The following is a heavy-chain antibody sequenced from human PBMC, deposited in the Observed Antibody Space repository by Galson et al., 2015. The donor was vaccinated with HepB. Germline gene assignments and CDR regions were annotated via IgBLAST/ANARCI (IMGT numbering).Heavy chain of an antibody. CDR1: GFTFSNAW. Sequence: SLRLSCAASGFTFSNAWMSWVRQAPGKGLEWVGRIKSKTDGGTTDYAAPVKGRFTISRDDSKNTLYLQMNSLKTEDTAVYYCTTGGYYDSSGYYTDYWGQGTLVTVSS. CDR3: TTGGYYDSSGYYTDY. V-gene: IGHV3-15*01. J-gene: IGHJ4*02. D-gene: IGHD3-22*01. CDR2: IKSKTDGGTT.